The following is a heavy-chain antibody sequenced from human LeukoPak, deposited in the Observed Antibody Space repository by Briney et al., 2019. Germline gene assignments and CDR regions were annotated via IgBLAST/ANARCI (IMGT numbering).Heavy chain of an antibody. CDR2: ISNDGSNK. CDR1: GFTFSSYG. D-gene: IGHD3-16*01. V-gene: IGHV3-30*18. J-gene: IGHJ5*02. CDR3: AKRRSRNMITFGGVENWFDP. Sequence: GRSLRLSCAASGFTFSSYGMHWVRQAPGKGLEWVAVISNDGSNKYYADSVKGRFTISRDNSKNTLYLQMNSLRAEDTAVYYCAKRRSRNMITFGGVENWFDPWGQGTLVTVSS.